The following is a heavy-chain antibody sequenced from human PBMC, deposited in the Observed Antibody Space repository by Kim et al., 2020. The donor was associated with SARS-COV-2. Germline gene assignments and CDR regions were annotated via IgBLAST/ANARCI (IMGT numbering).Heavy chain of an antibody. CDR3: ATDGAY. V-gene: IGHV3-30-3*01. J-gene: IGHJ4*02. CDR1: GFTFSNYA. CDR2: ISYDASNK. Sequence: GGSLRLSCAASGFTFSNYAMHWVRQAPGKGLERVAVISYDASNKYYADSVQGRVTISRDNSKSTLYLQMNSLRPEDTAVYYCATDGAYWGRGTLVTVSS.